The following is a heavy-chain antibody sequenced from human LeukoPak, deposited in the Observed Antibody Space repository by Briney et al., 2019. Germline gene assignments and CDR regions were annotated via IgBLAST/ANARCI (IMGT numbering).Heavy chain of an antibody. D-gene: IGHD3-22*01. J-gene: IGHJ4*02. CDR2: INHSGNT. CDR3: VRTHSSDSSGYYLNY. CDR1: GGSFSGYY. V-gene: IGHV4-34*01. Sequence: SETLSLTCAVYGGSFSGYYWSWIRQPPGKGLEWMGEINHSGNTNYNPSLKSRVTISVDTSKNQFSLRLSSVTAADTAMYYCVRTHSSDSSGYYLNYWGQGNLVTVSS.